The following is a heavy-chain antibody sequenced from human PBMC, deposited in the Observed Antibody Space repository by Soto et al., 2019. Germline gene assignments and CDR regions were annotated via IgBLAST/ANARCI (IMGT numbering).Heavy chain of an antibody. Sequence: QVQLVQSGAEVKKPGSSVKVSCKASGGTFSRYTISWVRQAPGQGLEWMGRIIPIIGIANYAQKFQGRVTITADKSTSTAYMELSSLRSEDTAMYYCARVIAGGTNSYHPDNWFDPWGQGTLVTVSS. J-gene: IGHJ5*02. CDR1: GGTFSRYT. D-gene: IGHD1-26*01. V-gene: IGHV1-69*02. CDR2: IIPIIGIA. CDR3: ARVIAGGTNSYHPDNWFDP.